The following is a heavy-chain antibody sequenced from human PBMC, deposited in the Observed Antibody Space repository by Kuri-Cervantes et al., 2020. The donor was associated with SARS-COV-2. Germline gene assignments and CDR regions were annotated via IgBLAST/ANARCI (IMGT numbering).Heavy chain of an antibody. Sequence: GGSLRLSCAASGFTFSSYAMHWVRQAPGKGLEWVAVISYDGKNKKCIASGKGRFTISRDNSKNTLYLQMNSLRAEDTAVYYCAKDGGGWFGELLFGDYWGQGTLITVSS. CDR1: GFTFSSYA. J-gene: IGHJ4*02. D-gene: IGHD3-10*01. V-gene: IGHV3-30*04. CDR3: AKDGGGWFGELLFGDY. CDR2: ISYDGKNK.